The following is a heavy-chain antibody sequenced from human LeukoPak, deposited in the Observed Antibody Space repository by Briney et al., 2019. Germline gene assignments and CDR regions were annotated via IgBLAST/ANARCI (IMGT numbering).Heavy chain of an antibody. V-gene: IGHV3-30*04. CDR1: GFTFSSYA. J-gene: IGHJ3*02. CDR2: ISYDGSNK. Sequence: GGSLRLSCAASGFTFSSYAMHWVRQAPGKGLEWVAVISYDGSNKYYADSVKGRFTISRDNSKNTLYLQMNSLRAEDTAVYYCAKVGTMIVVVDAFDIWGQGTMVTVSS. CDR3: AKVGTMIVVVDAFDI. D-gene: IGHD3-22*01.